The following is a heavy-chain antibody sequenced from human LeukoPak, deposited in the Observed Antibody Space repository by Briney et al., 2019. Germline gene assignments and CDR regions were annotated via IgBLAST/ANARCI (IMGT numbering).Heavy chain of an antibody. J-gene: IGHJ3*02. CDR2: IYPGDSDT. D-gene: IGHD4-23*01. CDR3: ARHRTVVKDQYDAFDI. CDR1: GYTFTGYY. V-gene: IGHV5-51*01. Sequence: GASVKVSCKASGYTFTGYYMHWVRQAPGQGLEWMGIIYPGDSDTRYSPSFQGQVTISADKSISTAYLQWSSLKASDTAMYYCARHRTVVKDQYDAFDIWGQGTMVTVSS.